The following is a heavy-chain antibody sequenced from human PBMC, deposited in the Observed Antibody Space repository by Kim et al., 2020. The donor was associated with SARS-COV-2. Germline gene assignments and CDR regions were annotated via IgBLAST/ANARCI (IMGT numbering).Heavy chain of an antibody. J-gene: IGHJ3*02. CDR2: ISSSSTYA. CDR3: ARGRIAVAGTVDASDI. Sequence: GGSLRLSCAASGFIFSDYYMSWIRQAPGEGLEWVSYISSSSTYANYADSVKGRFTISRDNTKNSLYLQMNRLRADDTAVYYCARGRIAVAGTVDASDIWGQWTMVTVSS. CDR1: GFIFSDYY. V-gene: IGHV3-11*05. D-gene: IGHD6-19*01.